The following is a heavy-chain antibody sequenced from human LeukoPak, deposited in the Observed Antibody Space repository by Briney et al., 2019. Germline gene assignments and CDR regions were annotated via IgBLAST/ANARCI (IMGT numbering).Heavy chain of an antibody. CDR3: ARDGEPSDY. V-gene: IGHV3-7*01. CDR2: IKQDGSEK. J-gene: IGHJ4*02. Sequence: GGSLRLSCAASGFTFRSYWMSWVRQAPGKGLEWVANIKQDGSEKYYVDSVKGRFTISRDNARNSLYLQMDSLRADDTAVYYCARDGEPSDYWGQGTLVTVSS. CDR1: GFTFRSYW.